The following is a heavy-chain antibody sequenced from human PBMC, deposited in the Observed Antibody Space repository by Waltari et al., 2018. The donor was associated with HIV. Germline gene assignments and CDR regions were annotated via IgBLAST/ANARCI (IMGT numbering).Heavy chain of an antibody. CDR2: ISPNRGNT. CDR3: ARGGSASMDV. V-gene: IGHV1-8*01. CDR1: GYAFATYD. J-gene: IGHJ6*02. Sequence: QVQLVQSGAEVKKPGASVKVSCKASGYAFATYDVNWVRQATGQGPERMGWISPNRGNTVDAHEVQGRVTMTRDTSRSTVYMELSSLTSEDTAVYYCARGGSASMDVWGQGTTVTVSS.